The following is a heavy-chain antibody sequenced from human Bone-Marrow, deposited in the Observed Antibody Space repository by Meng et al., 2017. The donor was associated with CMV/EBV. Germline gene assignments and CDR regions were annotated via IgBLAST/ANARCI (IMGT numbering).Heavy chain of an antibody. V-gene: IGHV3-30*02. CDR2: IRYDGSNK. D-gene: IGHD6-13*01. CDR3: ARDTGERAAAGPFDAFDI. CDR1: GFTFGDYA. Sequence: GGSLRLSCTGSGFTFGDYAMGWVRQAPGKGLEWVAFIRYDGSNKYYADSVKGRFSISRDNSKNTLYLQMNSLRAEDTAVYYCARDTGERAAAGPFDAFDIWGQGTMVTVSS. J-gene: IGHJ3*02.